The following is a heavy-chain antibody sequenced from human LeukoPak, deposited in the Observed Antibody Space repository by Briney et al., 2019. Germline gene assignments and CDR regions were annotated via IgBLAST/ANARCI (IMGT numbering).Heavy chain of an antibody. D-gene: IGHD3-9*01. CDR2: IYSGGST. CDR3: ARVGSDYDILTGPPDY. CDR1: GFTVSSNY. J-gene: IGHJ4*02. V-gene: IGHV3-53*01. Sequence: PGGSLRPSCAASGFTVSSNYMSWVRQAPGKGLEWVSVIYSGGSTYYADSVKGRFTISRDNSKNTLYLQMNSLRAEDTAVYYCARVGSDYDILTGPPDYWGQGTLVTVSS.